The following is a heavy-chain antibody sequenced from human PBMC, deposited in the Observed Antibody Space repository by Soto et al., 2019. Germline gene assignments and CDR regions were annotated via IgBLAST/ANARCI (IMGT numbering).Heavy chain of an antibody. D-gene: IGHD3-10*01. Sequence: PSETLSLTCAVYGGSFSGYYWSWIRQPPGKGLEWIGEINHSGSTNYNPSLKSRVTISVDTSKNQFSLKLSSVTAADTAVYYCARVGVTMVRGVTFDYWGQGTLVTVSS. CDR3: ARVGVTMVRGVTFDY. CDR2: INHSGST. V-gene: IGHV4-34*01. J-gene: IGHJ4*02. CDR1: GGSFSGYY.